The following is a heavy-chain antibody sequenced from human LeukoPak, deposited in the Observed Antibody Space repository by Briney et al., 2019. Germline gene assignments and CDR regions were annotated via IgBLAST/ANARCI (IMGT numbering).Heavy chain of an antibody. CDR2: ISSSSSYI. Sequence: GGSLRLSCAASGFTFSSYSMNWVRQAPGKGLEWVSSISSSSSYIYYADSVKGRFTISRDNAKNSLYLQMNSLRAEDTAVYYCAREDGYSYGYVDYWGLGTLVTVSS. V-gene: IGHV3-21*01. J-gene: IGHJ4*02. D-gene: IGHD5-18*01. CDR1: GFTFSSYS. CDR3: AREDGYSYGYVDY.